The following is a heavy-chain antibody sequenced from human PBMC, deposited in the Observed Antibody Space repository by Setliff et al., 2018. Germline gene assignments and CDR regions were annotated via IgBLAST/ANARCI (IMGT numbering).Heavy chain of an antibody. CDR3: AREQWLGPPGYYYMDV. CDR2: IYIGGSA. D-gene: IGHD6-19*01. J-gene: IGHJ6*03. V-gene: IGHV4-4*07. CDR1: GGSISSYY. Sequence: SETLSLTCTVSGGSISSYYWSWIRQPAGKGLEWIGHIYIGGSANYNPSLKSRVTMSIDTSKNQFSLKLNSVTAADMAVYYCAREQWLGPPGYYYMDVWAKGTTGTAP.